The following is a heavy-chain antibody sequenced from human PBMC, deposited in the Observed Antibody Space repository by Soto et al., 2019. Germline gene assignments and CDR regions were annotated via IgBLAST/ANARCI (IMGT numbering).Heavy chain of an antibody. CDR1: GFTFSSYA. D-gene: IGHD6-19*01. Sequence: EVQLLESGGGLVQPGGSLRLSCAASGFTFSSYAMSWVRQAPGKGLEWVSAISGSGGSTYYADSVKGRFTISRDNSKNPWYLQRNSLSAEETAVYYCATRNSGWYFDYWGQGTLVTVSS. V-gene: IGHV3-23*01. CDR2: ISGSGGST. CDR3: ATRNSGWYFDY. J-gene: IGHJ4*02.